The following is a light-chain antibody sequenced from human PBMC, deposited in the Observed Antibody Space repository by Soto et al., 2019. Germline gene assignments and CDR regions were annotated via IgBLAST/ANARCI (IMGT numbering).Light chain of an antibody. Sequence: QSALTQPRSVSGSPGQSVTISCTGTSSDVGGYNYVSWYQQHPGKAPKLMIYDVSKRPSGVPDRFSGSKFGNTASLTISGLQAEDEADYYCCSYAGSYPYVFGTGTKLTVL. CDR3: CSYAGSYPYV. CDR1: SSDVGGYNY. V-gene: IGLV2-11*01. J-gene: IGLJ1*01. CDR2: DVS.